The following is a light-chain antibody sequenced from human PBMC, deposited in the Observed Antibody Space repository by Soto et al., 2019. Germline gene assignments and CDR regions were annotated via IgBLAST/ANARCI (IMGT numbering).Light chain of an antibody. CDR2: DVN. Sequence: QSALTQPRSVSGSPGQSVTISCTGTTSDVGGYHYVSWYQHHPGKAPKLVIFDVNRRPSGVPHRFSGSKSGNTASLTISGLQAEDEADYYCCSYAGSYTLYVFGTGTKVTVL. CDR1: TSDVGGYHY. J-gene: IGLJ1*01. V-gene: IGLV2-11*01. CDR3: CSYAGSYTLYV.